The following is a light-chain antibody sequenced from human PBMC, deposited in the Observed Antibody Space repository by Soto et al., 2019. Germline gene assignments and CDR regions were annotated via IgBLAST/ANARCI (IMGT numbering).Light chain of an antibody. J-gene: IGKJ4*01. CDR1: QSVTSNY. V-gene: IGKV3-20*01. Sequence: EIVLTQSPGTLSLSPGERATLSCRASQSVTSNYLAWYQQKPGQAPRLLIYAASRRAPGIPDRFSASGSGTDFTLTISRLEPEDFAVYFCQYYGRSPLTFGGGTKVEIK. CDR3: QYYGRSPLT. CDR2: AAS.